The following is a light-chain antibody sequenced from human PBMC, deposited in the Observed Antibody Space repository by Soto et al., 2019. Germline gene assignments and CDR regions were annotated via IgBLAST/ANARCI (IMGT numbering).Light chain of an antibody. V-gene: IGLV1-40*01. J-gene: IGLJ1*01. CDR1: TSNLGAGYD. CDR2: DNT. Sequence: QPVLTQPASVSGAPGQTVSISCTGTTSNLGAGYDVHWYQHLPGTAPTLLISDNTNRPSGVPDRFSGSKSGSSASLAISGLQSEYEADSYCQSYDNSLRAYVFGPGTKLTVL. CDR3: QSYDNSLRAYV.